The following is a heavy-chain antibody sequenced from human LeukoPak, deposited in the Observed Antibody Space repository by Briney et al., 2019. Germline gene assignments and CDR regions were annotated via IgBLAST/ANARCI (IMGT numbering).Heavy chain of an antibody. CDR2: IYYSGST. CDR3: ARDNSVRDEAWWFYP. J-gene: IGHJ5*02. CDR1: GGSISSSSYY. Sequence: SETLSLTCTVSGGSISSSSYYWGWIRQPPGTGLEWLGSIYYSGSTYYNPSLKSRVTISVDTSKNQFSLKLSSVTAADTAVYYCARDNSVRDEAWWFYPWGQGTLVTVSS. V-gene: IGHV4-39*07. D-gene: IGHD5-24*01.